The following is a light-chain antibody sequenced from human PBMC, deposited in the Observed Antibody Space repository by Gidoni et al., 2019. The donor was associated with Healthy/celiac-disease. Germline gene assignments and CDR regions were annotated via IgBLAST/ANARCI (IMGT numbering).Light chain of an antibody. Sequence: DIQLTPSPSFLSASVGDRVTITCRACQGISSYLAWYQQKQGKAPKLLIYTASTLQSGVPSRFSGSGSGTEFSLTICSVQRENFATCYCERLISYPLTFGRGTRLEIK. V-gene: IGKV1-9*01. J-gene: IGKJ5*01. CDR2: TAS. CDR1: QGISSY. CDR3: ERLISYPLT.